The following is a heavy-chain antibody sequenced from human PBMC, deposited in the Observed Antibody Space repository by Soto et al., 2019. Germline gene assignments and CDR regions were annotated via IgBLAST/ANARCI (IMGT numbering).Heavy chain of an antibody. J-gene: IGHJ5*01. CDR3: ARTFSDGHPSAS. D-gene: IGHD2-2*01. CDR1: GYSFTSYA. Sequence: ASVKVSCKASGYSFTSYAIHWVRQAPGQGLEWMGWINAGNGNTKIPQKFQGRVTITRDTSASTAYMELSSLTSEDTAVYVWARTFSDGHPSASSGQRTLVTGSS. CDR2: INAGNGNT. V-gene: IGHV1-3*01.